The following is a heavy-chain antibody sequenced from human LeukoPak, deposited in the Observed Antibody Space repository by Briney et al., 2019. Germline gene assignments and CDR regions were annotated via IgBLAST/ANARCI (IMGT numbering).Heavy chain of an antibody. V-gene: IGHV1-18*01. Sequence: ASAKVSCKASGYTFTSYGISWVRQTPGQGLEWMGWISAYNGNTNYAQKLQGRVTMTTDTSTSTAYMELRSLRSDDTAVYYCAREPDCGDYVRWFDPWGQGTLVTVSS. D-gene: IGHD4-17*01. J-gene: IGHJ5*02. CDR1: GYTFTSYG. CDR3: AREPDCGDYVRWFDP. CDR2: ISAYNGNT.